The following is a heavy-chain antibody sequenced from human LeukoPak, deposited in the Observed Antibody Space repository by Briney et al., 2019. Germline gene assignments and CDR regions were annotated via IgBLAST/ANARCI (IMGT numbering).Heavy chain of an antibody. CDR2: ISYDGSNK. D-gene: IGHD3-10*01. V-gene: IGHV3-30*18. CDR3: AKDPRGGFGELSWGIDY. CDR1: GFTFSTCG. J-gene: IGHJ4*02. Sequence: GRSLRLSCAASGFTFSTCGMHWVRQAPGKGLEWVALISYDGSNKYYTDSVKGRFTISRDNSKNTLYLQMNSLRADDTAVYYCAKDPRGGFGELSWGIDYWGQGTLVIVSS.